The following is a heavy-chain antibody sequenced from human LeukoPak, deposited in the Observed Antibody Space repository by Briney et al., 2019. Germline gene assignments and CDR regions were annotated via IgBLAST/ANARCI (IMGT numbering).Heavy chain of an antibody. J-gene: IGHJ3*02. CDR3: AKDRAPFMVRRVIDAFDI. CDR2: ISGSGGST. D-gene: IGHD3-10*01. Sequence: GGSLRLSCAASGFTFSSYAMSWVRQAPGKGLEWVSAISGSGGSTYYADSVKGRFTISRDNSKNTLYLQMNSLRAEDPAVYYCAKDRAPFMVRRVIDAFDIWGQGTMVTVSS. V-gene: IGHV3-23*01. CDR1: GFTFSSYA.